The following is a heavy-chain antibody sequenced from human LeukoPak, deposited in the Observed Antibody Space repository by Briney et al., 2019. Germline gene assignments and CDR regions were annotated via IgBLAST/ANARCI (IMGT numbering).Heavy chain of an antibody. CDR2: IWHDGSKT. Sequence: PGRSLRLSCAASGFTFSSYGMHWVRQAPGKGLEWVALIWHDGSKTHYADSVKGRFTISRDNSKNTLYQQMNSLRTEDTAVYYCANHYDSSGYHYFHYGMDVWGQGTTVTVSS. J-gene: IGHJ6*02. CDR3: ANHYDSSGYHYFHYGMDV. V-gene: IGHV3-33*08. CDR1: GFTFSSYG. D-gene: IGHD3-22*01.